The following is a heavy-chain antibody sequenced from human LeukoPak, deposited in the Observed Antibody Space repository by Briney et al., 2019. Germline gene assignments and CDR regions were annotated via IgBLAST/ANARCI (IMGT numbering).Heavy chain of an antibody. Sequence: GAPVKVSCKASGGTFSSYAISWVRQAPGQGLEWMGGIIPIFGTANYAQKFQGRVTITADESTSTAYMELSSLRSEDTAVYYCARALGYCSSTSCSAYYYYYYGMDVWGQGTTVTVSS. CDR2: IIPIFGTA. CDR1: GGTFSSYA. D-gene: IGHD2-2*01. V-gene: IGHV1-69*13. CDR3: ARALGYCSSTSCSAYYYYYYGMDV. J-gene: IGHJ6*02.